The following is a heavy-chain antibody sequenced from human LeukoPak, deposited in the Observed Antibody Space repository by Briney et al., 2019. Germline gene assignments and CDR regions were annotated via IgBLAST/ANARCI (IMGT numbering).Heavy chain of an antibody. Sequence: SETLSLTCAVYGGSFSGYYWGWIRQPPGKGLEWIGSIYYSGSTYYNPSLKSRVTISVDTSKNQFSLKLSSVTAADTAVYYCARHGTYYYDSSGMTNFDYWGQGTLVTVSS. J-gene: IGHJ4*02. CDR2: IYYSGST. V-gene: IGHV4-39*01. CDR1: GGSFSGYY. D-gene: IGHD3-22*01. CDR3: ARHGTYYYDSSGMTNFDY.